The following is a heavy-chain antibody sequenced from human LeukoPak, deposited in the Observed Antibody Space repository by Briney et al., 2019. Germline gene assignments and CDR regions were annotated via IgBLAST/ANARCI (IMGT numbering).Heavy chain of an antibody. J-gene: IGHJ6*02. CDR3: ARDLAPLEEEWFGELLRGNYYYYGMDV. D-gene: IGHD3-10*01. Sequence: GASVKVSCKASGYTFTSYGISWVRQAPGQGLEWMGWISAYNGNTNYAQKLQGRVTMTTDTSTSTAYMELRSLRSDDTAVYYCARDLAPLEEEWFGELLRGNYYYYGMDVWGQGTTVTVSS. CDR1: GYTFTSYG. V-gene: IGHV1-18*01. CDR2: ISAYNGNT.